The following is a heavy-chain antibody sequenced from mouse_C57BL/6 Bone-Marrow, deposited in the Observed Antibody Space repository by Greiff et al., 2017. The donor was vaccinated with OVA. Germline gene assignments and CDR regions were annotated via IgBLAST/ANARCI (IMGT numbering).Heavy chain of an antibody. J-gene: IGHJ2*01. Sequence: VQLQQPGTELVKPGASVKLSCKASGYTFTSYWMHWVKQRPGQGLEWIGNINPRNGATNYNEKFNSKATLTVDTASITAYMQLSSLTSEDPAVYYGAYYTGVGENSFDYWGQGTTLTVSS. CDR3: AYYTGVGENSFDY. D-gene: IGHD1-1*01. CDR2: INPRNGAT. CDR1: GYTFTSYW. V-gene: IGHV1-53*01.